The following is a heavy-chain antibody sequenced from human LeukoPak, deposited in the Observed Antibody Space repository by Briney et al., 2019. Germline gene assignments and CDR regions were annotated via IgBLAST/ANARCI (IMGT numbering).Heavy chain of an antibody. Sequence: GGSLRLSCAASGFTSSDYYMSWIRQAPGKGLEWVSYISSSGSTIYYADSVKGRFTISRDNAKNSLYLQMNSLRAEDTAVYYCARAGYSSGWYVGDYYYGMDVWGQGTTVTVSS. V-gene: IGHV3-11*01. D-gene: IGHD6-19*01. CDR3: ARAGYSSGWYVGDYYYGMDV. CDR1: GFTSSDYY. J-gene: IGHJ6*02. CDR2: ISSSGSTI.